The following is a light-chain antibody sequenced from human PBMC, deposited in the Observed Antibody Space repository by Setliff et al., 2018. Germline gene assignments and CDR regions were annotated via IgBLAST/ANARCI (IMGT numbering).Light chain of an antibody. CDR2: EVI. CDR3: LSYTNSDTVV. CDR1: SSDIGAYDY. V-gene: IGLV2-14*01. Sequence: QSALTQPASVSGSPGQSITISCTGSSSDIGAYDYVSWCQQHPGKAPKLMIYEVIKRPSGVSNRFSGSKSGNTASLTISGLQAEDEADYYCLSYTNSDTVVFGTGTKVTVL. J-gene: IGLJ1*01.